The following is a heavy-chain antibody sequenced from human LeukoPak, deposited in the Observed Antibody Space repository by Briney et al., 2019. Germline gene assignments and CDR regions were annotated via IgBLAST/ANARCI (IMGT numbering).Heavy chain of an antibody. CDR3: AKEPREYCSSTSCPNWFDS. D-gene: IGHD2-2*01. CDR1: GFTFSSYA. V-gene: IGHV3-23*01. J-gene: IGHJ5*01. Sequence: GGSLRLSCAASGFTFSSYAMSWVRQAPGKGLEWVSAISGSGGTTYYADSVKGRFTISRDNSENTLFLQMNSLRAEDTAVYYCAKEPREYCSSTSCPNWFDSWGQGTLVTVSS. CDR2: ISGSGGTT.